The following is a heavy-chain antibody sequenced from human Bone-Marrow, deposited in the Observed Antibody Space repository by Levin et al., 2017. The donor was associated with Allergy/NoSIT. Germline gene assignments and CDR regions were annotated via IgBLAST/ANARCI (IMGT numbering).Heavy chain of an antibody. CDR2: IDWDDDT. CDR1: GFSLSTNAVR. CDR3: ARIPRDMWDAFDV. J-gene: IGHJ3*01. D-gene: IGHD1-26*01. V-gene: IGHV2-70*17. Sequence: RGSGPTLVKPTQTLTLTCTVSGFSLSTNAVRMNWFRQPPGKALEWLARIDWDDDTFYNTSLKTRLTISKDASKSQVVLTMTDMHPEVTAMYYCARIPRDMWDAFDVWGPGTMVTVSS.